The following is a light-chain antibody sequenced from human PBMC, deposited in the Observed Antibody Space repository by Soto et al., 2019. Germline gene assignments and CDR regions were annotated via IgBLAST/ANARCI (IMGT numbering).Light chain of an antibody. CDR1: SSNIGNNY. CDR3: GTWDSSLSAGV. V-gene: IGLV1-51*01. Sequence: QSVLTQPPSVSAAPGQKVTISCSGSSSNIGNNYVSWYQQLPGTAPKLLTYDNDKRPPGIPDRFSGSKSGTSATLAITGLQTGDEADYYCGTWDSSLSAGVFGGGTKLTVL. CDR2: DND. J-gene: IGLJ2*01.